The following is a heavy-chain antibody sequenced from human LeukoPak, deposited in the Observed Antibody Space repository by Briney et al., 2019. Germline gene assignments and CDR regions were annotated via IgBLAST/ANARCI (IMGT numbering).Heavy chain of an antibody. J-gene: IGHJ5*02. V-gene: IGHV1-8*01. CDR1: GYTFTSYD. CDR2: MNPNSGNT. CDR3: ARARPAGGWFDP. D-gene: IGHD3-10*01. Sequence: AAVKVSCKASGYTFTSYDINWVRQATGQGLEWMGWMNPNSGNTGYAQKFQGRVTMTRNTSISTAYMELSSLRSEDTAVYYCARARPAGGWFDPWDQGTLVTVSS.